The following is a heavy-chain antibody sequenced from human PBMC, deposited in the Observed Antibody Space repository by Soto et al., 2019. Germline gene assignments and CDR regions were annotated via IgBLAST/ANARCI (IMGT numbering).Heavy chain of an antibody. V-gene: IGHV1-69*12. CDR2: IIPIFGTA. J-gene: IGHJ6*02. CDR3: ASNKMGIDCYYVMDV. D-gene: IGHD2-21*01. Sequence: QVQLVQSGAEVKKPGSSVKVSCKASGGTFSSYAISWVRQAPGQGLEWMGGIIPIFGTADYVQKFQGRVTITADEYTSTAYMELSSMRSEDMAVYYCASNKMGIDCYYVMDVWGQGTTVTISS. CDR1: GGTFSSYA.